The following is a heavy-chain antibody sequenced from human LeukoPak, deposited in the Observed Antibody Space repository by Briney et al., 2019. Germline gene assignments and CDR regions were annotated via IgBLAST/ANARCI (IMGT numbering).Heavy chain of an antibody. CDR2: MKPDGSEK. CDR1: GFTFSRSW. J-gene: IGHJ4*02. D-gene: IGHD6-19*01. V-gene: IGHV3-7*01. Sequence: GGSLRLSCAASGFTFSRSWMSWVRQAPGKGLEGVAKMKPDGSEKYYVDSVKRRFTISRDNARNALDLEMKSLRADDTALCYCARGRGCDFWGQGTLVTVSS. CDR3: ARGRGCDF.